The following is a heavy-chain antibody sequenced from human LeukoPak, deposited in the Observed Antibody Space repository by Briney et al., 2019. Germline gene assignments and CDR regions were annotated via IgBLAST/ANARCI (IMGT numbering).Heavy chain of an antibody. CDR3: AYDSSGYDYFDY. CDR1: GFTFSSYA. D-gene: IGHD3-22*01. Sequence: GGSLRLSCVASGFTFSSYAMSWVRQAPGKGLEWVSAISGSGGSTYYADSVKGRFTISRDNSKNTLYLQMNSLRAEDTAVYYCAYDSSGYDYFDYWGQGTLVTVSS. CDR2: ISGSGGST. V-gene: IGHV3-23*01. J-gene: IGHJ4*02.